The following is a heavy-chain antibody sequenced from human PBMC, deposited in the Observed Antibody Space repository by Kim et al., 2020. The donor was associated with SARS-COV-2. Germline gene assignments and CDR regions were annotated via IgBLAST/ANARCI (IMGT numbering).Heavy chain of an antibody. CDR1: GFSFSNFG. J-gene: IGHJ4*02. V-gene: IGHV3-30*18. D-gene: IGHD1-7*01. CDR2: ISHDGNKK. CDR3: VKAVNIWNLSFSPYFAH. Sequence: GGSLRLSCAASGFSFSNFGMHWVRQAPGKGLEWVSLISHDGNKKLFADSVKDRFAISRDNSKKTVVLEMNSLRVEDTAFYYCVKAVNIWNLSFSPYFAHGGQGRLVTVPS.